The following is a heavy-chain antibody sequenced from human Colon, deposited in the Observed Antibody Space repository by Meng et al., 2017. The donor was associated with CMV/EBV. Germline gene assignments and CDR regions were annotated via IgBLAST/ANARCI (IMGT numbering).Heavy chain of an antibody. J-gene: IGHJ4*02. CDR3: AKCHTYCSTGNCYPDY. CDR1: GFSLSYYG. CDR2: IRYDGTKK. D-gene: IGHD2-8*01. V-gene: IGHV3-30*02. Sequence: GESLKISCAASGFSLSYYGMFWVRQAPGKGLEWVAFIRYDGTKKYYVDSVKGRFTISRDNSKNTLSLEMNSLRPDDTAVYYCAKCHTYCSTGNCYPDYWGQGTLVTVSS.